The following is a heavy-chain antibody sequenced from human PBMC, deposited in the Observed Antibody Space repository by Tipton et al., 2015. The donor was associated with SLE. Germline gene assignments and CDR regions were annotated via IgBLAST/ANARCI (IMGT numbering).Heavy chain of an antibody. CDR2: ISSSGSTI. CDR1: GFTFSSYE. Sequence: SLRLSCAASGFTFSSYEMNWVRQAPGKGLEWVSYISSSGSTIYYADSVKGRFTISRDNAKNSLYLQMNSLRAEDTAVYYCARAVAGPDAFDIWGQGTMVTVSS. D-gene: IGHD6-19*01. V-gene: IGHV3-48*03. J-gene: IGHJ3*02. CDR3: ARAVAGPDAFDI.